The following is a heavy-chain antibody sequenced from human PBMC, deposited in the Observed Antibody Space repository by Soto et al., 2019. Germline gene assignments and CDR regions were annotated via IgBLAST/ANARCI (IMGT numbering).Heavy chain of an antibody. CDR1: GFTFSSYA. J-gene: IGHJ6*02. CDR3: ARVSPAAAGTFYYCYYGMDV. D-gene: IGHD6-13*01. Sequence: PVGSLRLSCAASGFTFSSYAMHWVRQAPGKGLEWVAVISYDGSNKYYADSVKGRFTISRDNSKNTLYLQMNSLRAEDTAVYYCARVSPAAAGTFYYCYYGMDVWGQGTTVTVSS. CDR2: ISYDGSNK. V-gene: IGHV3-30-3*01.